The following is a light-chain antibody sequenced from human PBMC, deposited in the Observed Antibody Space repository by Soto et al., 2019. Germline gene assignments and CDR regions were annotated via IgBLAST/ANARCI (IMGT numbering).Light chain of an antibody. Sequence: EIVLTQSPATLSLSPGERATLSCRASQSVNSYLAWYQQKPGQAPRLLIYDATSRATGIPARFSGSRSGTDFTLTISSLEPEDFAVYYCQQRSKWPVTFGGGTKVEIK. J-gene: IGKJ4*01. CDR1: QSVNSY. V-gene: IGKV3-11*01. CDR3: QQRSKWPVT. CDR2: DAT.